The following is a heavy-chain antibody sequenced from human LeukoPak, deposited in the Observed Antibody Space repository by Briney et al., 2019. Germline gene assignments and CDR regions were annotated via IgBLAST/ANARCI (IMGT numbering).Heavy chain of an antibody. CDR1: GYSFSTYW. D-gene: IGHD3-22*01. CDR2: IYPGDSDT. Sequence: PGESLKISCKGSGYSFSTYWIGWVRQMPGKGLELMGIIYPGDSDTTYNPSFQGQVTISVDKSISTAYLQWSTLKASDTAMYYCARRVNSGYYFDYWAQGTLVTVSS. V-gene: IGHV5-51*01. J-gene: IGHJ4*02. CDR3: ARRVNSGYYFDY.